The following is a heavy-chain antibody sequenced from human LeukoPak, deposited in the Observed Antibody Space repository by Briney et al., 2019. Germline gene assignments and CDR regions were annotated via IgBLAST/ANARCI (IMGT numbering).Heavy chain of an antibody. V-gene: IGHV3-7*01. CDR2: IEHDGSTK. J-gene: IGHJ4*02. D-gene: IGHD3-3*01. CDR1: GFTFSSYW. Sequence: GGSLRLSCTVSGFTFSSYWMSWVRQAPGKGLERVANIEHDGSTKFYLDSVKGRFTISRDNARSSLYLQMNSLRAEDTAVYYCARAGPLYYDFWSGTYYFDYWAREPWSPSPQ. CDR3: ARAGPLYYDFWSGTYYFDY.